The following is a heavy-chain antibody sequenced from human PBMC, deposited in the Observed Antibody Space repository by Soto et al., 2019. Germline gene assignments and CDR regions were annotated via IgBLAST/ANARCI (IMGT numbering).Heavy chain of an antibody. CDR1: GGSISSGDYY. D-gene: IGHD3-22*01. Sequence: PSETLSLTCTVSGGSISSGDYYWSWIRQPPGQGLERIGYIYYSGSTYYNPSLKRRVNISVDTSKNQFSLKRSSVTAADTAVYDGASDRDSSGYYYDYWGQGTLVTVSS. V-gene: IGHV4-30-4*01. J-gene: IGHJ4*02. CDR2: IYYSGST. CDR3: ASDRDSSGYYYDY.